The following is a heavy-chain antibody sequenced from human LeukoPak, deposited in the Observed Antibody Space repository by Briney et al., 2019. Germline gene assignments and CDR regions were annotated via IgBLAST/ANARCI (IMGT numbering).Heavy chain of an antibody. J-gene: IGHJ3*02. V-gene: IGHV4-59*08. CDR1: GGSISSYY. D-gene: IGHD1-1*01. Sequence: PSETLSLTCTVSGGSISSYYWSWIRQPPGKGLEWIGYIYYSGSTNYNPSLKSRVTISVDTSKNQFSLRLSSVTAADTAVYYCARGGVVVQDAFDIWGQGTMVTVSS. CDR3: ARGGVVVQDAFDI. CDR2: IYYSGST.